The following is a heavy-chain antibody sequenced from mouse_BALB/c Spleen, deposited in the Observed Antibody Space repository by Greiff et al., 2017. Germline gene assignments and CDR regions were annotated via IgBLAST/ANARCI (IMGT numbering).Heavy chain of an antibody. V-gene: IGHV1S29*02. D-gene: IGHD2-12*01. CDR1: GYTFTDYN. CDR2: IYPYNGGT. Sequence: EVQLQESGPELVKPGASVKISCKASGYTFTDYNMHWVKQSHGKSLEWIGYIYPYNGGTGYNQKFKSKATLTVDNSSSTAYMELRSLTSEDSAVYYCARGGFTSWFAYWGQGTLVTVSA. CDR3: ARGGFTSWFAY. J-gene: IGHJ3*01.